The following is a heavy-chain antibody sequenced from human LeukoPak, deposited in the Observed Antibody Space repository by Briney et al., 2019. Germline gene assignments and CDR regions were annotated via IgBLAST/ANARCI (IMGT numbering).Heavy chain of an antibody. Sequence: GASVKVSCKASGYTFTVDYMHWVRQAPGQGLWWMGRINTNRGVTNYAQKFQGRVTMTRDTSISTAYMELSRLRSDDTAVYYCARVGYCTNGVCYITFDYWGQGTLVTVSS. CDR2: INTNRGVT. J-gene: IGHJ4*02. D-gene: IGHD2-8*01. CDR3: ARVGYCTNGVCYITFDY. CDR1: GYTFTVDY. V-gene: IGHV1-2*06.